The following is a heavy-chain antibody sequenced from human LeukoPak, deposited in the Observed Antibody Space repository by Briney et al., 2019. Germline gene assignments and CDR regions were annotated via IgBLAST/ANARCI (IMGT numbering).Heavy chain of an antibody. V-gene: IGHV3-30*18. Sequence: GGSLRLSCVASGFTFSSNGMHWVRQAPGKGLEWVAVISYDGSNKYYADSVKGRFTISRDNSKNTLYLQMNSLRAEDTAVYYCAKVAVGWYSSGWFDYWGQGTLVTVSS. D-gene: IGHD6-19*01. CDR2: ISYDGSNK. J-gene: IGHJ4*02. CDR1: GFTFSSNG. CDR3: AKVAVGWYSSGWFDY.